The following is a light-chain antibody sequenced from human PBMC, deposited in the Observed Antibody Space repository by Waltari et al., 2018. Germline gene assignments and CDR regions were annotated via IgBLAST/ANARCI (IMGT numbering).Light chain of an antibody. Sequence: EIVLTQSPGTLSLSPGERATLSCRASQGVSRALAWYQQNPGQAPRLLIYGASNRATGIPDRFGGSGSGTDFSLIISRLEPEDFAVYYCQHYVSLPVTFGQGTKVEIK. CDR3: QHYVSLPVT. CDR1: QGVSRA. J-gene: IGKJ1*01. CDR2: GAS. V-gene: IGKV3-20*01.